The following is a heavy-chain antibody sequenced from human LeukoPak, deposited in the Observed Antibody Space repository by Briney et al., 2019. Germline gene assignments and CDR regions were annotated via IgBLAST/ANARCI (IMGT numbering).Heavy chain of an antibody. CDR1: GGSIRGYF. J-gene: IGHJ5*02. CDR3: ARSYDFWSGPPFDP. V-gene: IGHV4-59*01. Sequence: SETLSLTCTVSGGSIRGYFWTWIRQPPGKGLEWIGYIYYTGSTNYNPSLKSRVTISVDTSKNQFSLKLSSVTAADTAVYYCARSYDFWSGPPFDPWGQGTLVTVSS. D-gene: IGHD3-3*01. CDR2: IYYTGST.